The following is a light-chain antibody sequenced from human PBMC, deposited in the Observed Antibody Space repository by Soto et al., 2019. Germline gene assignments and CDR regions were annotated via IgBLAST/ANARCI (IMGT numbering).Light chain of an antibody. Sequence: EIVMTQSPATLSVSPGERATLSCRASQSVSSNLAWYQQKPGQAPRLLIYGASTRATGIPARFSGSGSGTEFTLTISSLQSEHFAVYYCQQYNNWPPEGTFGQGTKVEIK. J-gene: IGKJ1*01. CDR2: GAS. CDR3: QQYNNWPPEGT. CDR1: QSVSSN. V-gene: IGKV3-15*01.